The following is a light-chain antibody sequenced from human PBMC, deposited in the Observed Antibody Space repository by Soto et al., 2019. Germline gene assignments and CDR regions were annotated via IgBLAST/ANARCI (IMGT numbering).Light chain of an antibody. V-gene: IGKV1-39*01. CDR3: QQSYSTLMYT. J-gene: IGKJ2*01. Sequence: DIQMTQSPSSLSASVGDRVTITCRASQSISSYLNCYQQKPGKAPKLLIYAASSLQSGVPSRFSGSGSGTDFTLTISSLQPEDFATYYCQQSYSTLMYTFGQGTKVDIK. CDR2: AAS. CDR1: QSISSY.